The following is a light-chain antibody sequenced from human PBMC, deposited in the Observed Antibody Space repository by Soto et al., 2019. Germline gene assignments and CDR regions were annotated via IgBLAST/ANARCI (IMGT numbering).Light chain of an antibody. V-gene: IGKV3-11*01. CDR1: QSVSNY. CDR2: DAS. J-gene: IGKJ4*01. Sequence: EIVLTQSPATLSLSPGEIATLSCRASQSVSNYLAWYQQKPGQAPRLLIYDASNRASGIPARFSGSGSGTDFTLTISSLDPEDFAVYYCQQRSNWPPVTLGGGTKVDIK. CDR3: QQRSNWPPVT.